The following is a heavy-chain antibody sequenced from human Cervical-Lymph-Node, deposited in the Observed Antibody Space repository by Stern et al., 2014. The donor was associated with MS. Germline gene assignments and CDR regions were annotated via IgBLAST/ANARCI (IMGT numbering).Heavy chain of an antibody. V-gene: IGHV3-21*01. CDR1: GFTFSSYS. CDR3: AREWGYSSSW. D-gene: IGHD6-13*01. CDR2: IRSSSSDI. J-gene: IGHJ4*02. Sequence: VQLVESGGGLVKPGGSLRLSCAASGFTFSSYSMNWVRQAPGKGLEWVSSIRSSSSDIYYADSVKGRFTISRDNAKNSLYLQMNSLRAEDTAVYYCAREWGYSSSWWGQGTLVTVSS.